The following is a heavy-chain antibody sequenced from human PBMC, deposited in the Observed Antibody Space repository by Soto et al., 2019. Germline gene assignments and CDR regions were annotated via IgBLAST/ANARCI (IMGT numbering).Heavy chain of an antibody. CDR2: IYPGDSDT. V-gene: IGHV5-51*01. CDR3: ASLSWDKGIPTSGHRWNFQY. J-gene: IGHJ4*02. Sequence: EESLKISCKGSGYSFTSYWIGWVRQMHGKGLEWMGIIYPGDSDTRYSPSFQGQVTISAEKSISTAYLQWSSLKASDTAMYYCASLSWDKGIPTSGHRWNFQYWGQGTLVTVSS. D-gene: IGHD6-13*01. CDR1: GYSFTSYW.